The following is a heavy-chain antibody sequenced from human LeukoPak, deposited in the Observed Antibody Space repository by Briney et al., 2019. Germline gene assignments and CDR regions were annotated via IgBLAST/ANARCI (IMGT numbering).Heavy chain of an antibody. Sequence: GGSLRLSCVASGFIFSHYGMHWVRQAPGKGLEWVAVIWSDGTNRYYADSVKGRFSINRDDSQKRVFLQMDSLRAEDTAVYYCARDAQRGFDYSNSLQYWGQGALVTVSS. J-gene: IGHJ4*02. CDR3: ARDAQRGFDYSNSLQY. D-gene: IGHD4-11*01. CDR1: GFIFSHYG. V-gene: IGHV3-33*01. CDR2: IWSDGTNR.